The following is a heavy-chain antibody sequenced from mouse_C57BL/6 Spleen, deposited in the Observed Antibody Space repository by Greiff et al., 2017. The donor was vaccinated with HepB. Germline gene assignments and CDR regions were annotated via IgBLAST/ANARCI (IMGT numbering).Heavy chain of an antibody. D-gene: IGHD1-1*01. V-gene: IGHV6-3*01. Sequence: DVMLVESGGGLVQPGGSMKLSCVASGFTFSNYWMNWVRQSPEKGLEWVAQIRLKSDNYATHYAESVKGRFTISRDDSKSSVYLQMNNLRAEDTGIYYCTAPYYYGSSWFAYWGQGTLVTVSA. CDR2: IRLKSDNYAT. CDR1: GFTFSNYW. CDR3: TAPYYYGSSWFAY. J-gene: IGHJ3*01.